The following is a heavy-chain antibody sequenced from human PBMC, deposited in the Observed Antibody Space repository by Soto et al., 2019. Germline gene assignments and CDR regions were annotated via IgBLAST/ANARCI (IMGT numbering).Heavy chain of an antibody. Sequence: SETLSLTSTVSGGSIRNYYWSWIRQHPGKSLEWIGYIYYSGSTNYNPSLKSRVTISVDTSKNQFSLKLSSVTAADTAVYYCARSDGRYWGQGTLVTVSS. CDR2: IYYSGST. V-gene: IGHV4-59*01. CDR1: GGSIRNYY. CDR3: ARSDGRY. J-gene: IGHJ4*02.